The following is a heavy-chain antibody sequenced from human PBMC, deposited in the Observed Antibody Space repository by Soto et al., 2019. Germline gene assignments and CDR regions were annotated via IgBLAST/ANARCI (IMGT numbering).Heavy chain of an antibody. CDR1: GCMFTGYY. D-gene: IGHD3-22*01. CDR2: INPMSGGT. J-gene: IGHJ3*02. V-gene: IGHV1-2*02. CDR3: ATDRVAFDI. Sequence: ASVKVSCKASGCMFTGYYIHWVRQAPGQGLEWMGGINPMSGGTKYAQKFQGRVTMTGDTSITTAYLELSSLRSDDTAVYYCATDRVAFDIWGQGTKVTVSS.